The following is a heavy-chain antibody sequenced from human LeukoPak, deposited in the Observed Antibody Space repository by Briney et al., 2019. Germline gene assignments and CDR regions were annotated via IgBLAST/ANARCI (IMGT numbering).Heavy chain of an antibody. V-gene: IGHV3-48*04. CDR1: GFTFSSYS. J-gene: IGHJ5*02. CDR2: ISSSSSTI. CDR3: AREQYDYVWGSYNWFDP. D-gene: IGHD3-16*01. Sequence: PGGSLRLSCAASGFTFSSYSMNWVRQAPGKGLEGVSYISSSSSTIYYADSVKGRFTISRDNAKNSLYLQMNSLRAEDTAVYYCAREQYDYVWGSYNWFDPWGQGTLVTVSS.